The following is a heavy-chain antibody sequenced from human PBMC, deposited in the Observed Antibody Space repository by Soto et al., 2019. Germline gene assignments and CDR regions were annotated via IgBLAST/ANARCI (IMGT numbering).Heavy chain of an antibody. V-gene: IGHV3-33*01. CDR3: ARGIDSNYDGMDV. CDR1: GFTFSNFG. Sequence: GGSLRLSCEASGFTFSNFGMNWVRQAPGKGLEWVARIWYDGSSKYYVDSVKGRFTISRDNSKETVYLQMNSLRAEDTGVYYCARGIDSNYDGMDVWGQGTTVTVSS. J-gene: IGHJ6*02. CDR2: IWYDGSSK. D-gene: IGHD4-4*01.